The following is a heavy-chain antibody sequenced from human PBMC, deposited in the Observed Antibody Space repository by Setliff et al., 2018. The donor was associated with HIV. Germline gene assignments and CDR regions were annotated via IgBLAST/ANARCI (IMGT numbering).Heavy chain of an antibody. CDR2: IFASGDT. V-gene: IGHV4-4*09. CDR3: AKTIGRYFDIFDN. Sequence: PSETLSLTCTVSGGSISSYYWNWIRQPPGKGLEWIGFIFASGDTKYNPSLQSRVSMSIDTSKNQFSLKLRSVTAADTAVYYCAKTIGRYFDIFDNWGQGRLVTVSS. CDR1: GGSISSYY. J-gene: IGHJ4*02. D-gene: IGHD3-9*01.